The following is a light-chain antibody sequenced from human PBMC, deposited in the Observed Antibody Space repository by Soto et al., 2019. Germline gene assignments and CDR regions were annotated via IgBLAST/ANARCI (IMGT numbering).Light chain of an antibody. CDR3: QQYGNAPFT. Sequence: EIVLTQSPGTLSFSPGERATLTCRASQSVSSSYLAWFQQKPGQAPRLLIYGASSRATGIPDRFSGSGSGTDFTITISRLEPEDFAVYSCQQYGNAPFTFGPGTKVDIK. V-gene: IGKV3-20*01. CDR2: GAS. J-gene: IGKJ3*01. CDR1: QSVSSSY.